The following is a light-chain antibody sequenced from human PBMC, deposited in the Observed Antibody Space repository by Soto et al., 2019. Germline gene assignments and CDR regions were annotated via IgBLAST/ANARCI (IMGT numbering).Light chain of an antibody. Sequence: EIVLTQSPATLSLSPGERATRSCRASQSVRSYLAWYQQKPGQAPRLLIYDASNRATGIPARFSGSGSGTDFPLTISSLEPVDFAVYFCQQRTSWPPKYTFGRGTKLEIK. CDR3: QQRTSWPPKYT. CDR2: DAS. J-gene: IGKJ2*01. CDR1: QSVRSY. V-gene: IGKV3-11*01.